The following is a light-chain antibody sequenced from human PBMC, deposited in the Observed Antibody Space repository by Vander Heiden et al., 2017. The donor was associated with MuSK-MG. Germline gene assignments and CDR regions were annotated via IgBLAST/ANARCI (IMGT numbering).Light chain of an antibody. V-gene: IGKV2-24*01. CDR3: RQTKQYPYT. Sequence: IAITHLRPSLLTTLGQPASISCTSSQSLGHRDGNIYVKWIQRSPGRPARLLIYQGSNRVSEVPDRSSGSGAGTFFTLKISGVEAEDVGIYYCRQTKQYPYTFGPGTQVDFK. CDR1: QSLGHRDGNIY. J-gene: IGKJ2*01. CDR2: QGS.